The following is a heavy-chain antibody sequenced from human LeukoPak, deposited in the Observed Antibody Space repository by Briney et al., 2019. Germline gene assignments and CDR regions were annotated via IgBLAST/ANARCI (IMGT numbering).Heavy chain of an antibody. Sequence: GGSLRLSCAASGFTFSSYAMSWVRQAPGKGLEWVSAISGSGGSTYYADSVKGRFTISRDNSKNTLYLQMNSLRAEDTAVYHCAKDVQAMVRGVLHYWGQGTLVTVSS. CDR1: GFTFSSYA. V-gene: IGHV3-23*01. CDR3: AKDVQAMVRGVLHY. D-gene: IGHD3-10*01. CDR2: ISGSGGST. J-gene: IGHJ4*02.